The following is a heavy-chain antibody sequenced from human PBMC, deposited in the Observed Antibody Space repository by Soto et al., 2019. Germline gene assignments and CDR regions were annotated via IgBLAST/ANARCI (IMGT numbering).Heavy chain of an antibody. Sequence: GGSLRLSCAASGFTFSSYAMSWVRLAPGKGLEWVSAISGSGGSTYYADSVKGRFTISRDNSKNTLYLQMNSLRAEDTAVYYCAKSDQLQAAPPPSSYDYWGQGTLVTVSS. CDR3: AKSDQLQAAPPPSSYDY. CDR1: GFTFSSYA. V-gene: IGHV3-23*01. CDR2: ISGSGGST. J-gene: IGHJ4*02. D-gene: IGHD2-2*01.